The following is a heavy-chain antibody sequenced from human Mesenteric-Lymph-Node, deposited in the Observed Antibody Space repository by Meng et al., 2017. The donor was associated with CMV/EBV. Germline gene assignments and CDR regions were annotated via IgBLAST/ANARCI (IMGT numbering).Heavy chain of an antibody. D-gene: IGHD3-3*01. J-gene: IGHJ3*02. CDR3: ARAQGYYDFWSGYYGLGDAFDI. V-gene: IGHV3-23*01. CDR2: IGRNDGGR. Sequence: GESLKISCAPSGFIVSTYSMAWVRQTPGRGLEWVSSIGRNDGGRYYADSVKGRFTISRDNSKNTLYLQMNSLRAEDTAVYYCARAQGYYDFWSGYYGLGDAFDIWGQGTMVTVSS. CDR1: GFIVSTYS.